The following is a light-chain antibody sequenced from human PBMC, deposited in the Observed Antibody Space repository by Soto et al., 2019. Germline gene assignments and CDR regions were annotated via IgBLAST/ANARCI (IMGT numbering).Light chain of an antibody. V-gene: IGLV1-47*01. Sequence: QSALTQPPSASGSPGQSVIISCAGSSSDIGAYDYVSWFQQHPGKAPKLLIYRNNQRPSGVPDRFVGSKSGTSASLAISGLRSEDEADYYCAARDDSLSGHWVFGGGTKLTVL. CDR3: AARDDSLSGHWV. CDR2: RNN. J-gene: IGLJ3*02. CDR1: SSDIGAYDY.